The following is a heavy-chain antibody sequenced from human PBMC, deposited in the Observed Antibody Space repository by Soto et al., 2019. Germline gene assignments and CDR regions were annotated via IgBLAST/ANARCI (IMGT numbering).Heavy chain of an antibody. D-gene: IGHD2-15*01. J-gene: IGHJ4*02. CDR1: GFTFSNYW. CDR2: IKQDGSAK. CDR3: ASRVGAAHYFNY. Sequence: GGSLRLSCAASGFTFSNYWMSWVRQAPGKGLEWVANIKQDGSAKYYVDSVKGRFSISRDNAKNSLYLQMNRLRAEDTAVYYCASRVGAAHYFNYWGQGTLVTVSS. V-gene: IGHV3-7*01.